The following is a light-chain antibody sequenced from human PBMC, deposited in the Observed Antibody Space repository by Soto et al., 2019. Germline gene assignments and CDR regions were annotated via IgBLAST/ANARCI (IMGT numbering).Light chain of an antibody. Sequence: QSVLTQPPSASGTPGQRVTISCSGSSSNIGSNYVYWYQQLPGTAPKLLIYRNNQRPSGVPDRFSGSKSGTSASLAISGLRSEDEADYYGAAWDDSLRGVFDGGTKLTVL. V-gene: IGLV1-47*01. CDR3: AAWDDSLRGV. CDR2: RNN. CDR1: SSNIGSNY. J-gene: IGLJ2*01.